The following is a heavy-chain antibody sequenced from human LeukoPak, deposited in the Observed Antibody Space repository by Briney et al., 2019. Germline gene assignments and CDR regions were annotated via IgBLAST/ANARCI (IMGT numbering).Heavy chain of an antibody. CDR2: ISAGGGST. CDR1: GFTFSNYA. CDR3: AKGRRDGYNFDH. J-gene: IGHJ5*02. V-gene: IGHV3-23*01. Sequence: GGSLSLSCTASGFTFSNYAMIWVRQAPGKGLEWVSAISAGGGSTYYADSVKSRFTISRDSSENTPYLQMNSLRAEDTAVYYCAKGRRDGYNFDHWGQRTPVTVSS. D-gene: IGHD5-24*01.